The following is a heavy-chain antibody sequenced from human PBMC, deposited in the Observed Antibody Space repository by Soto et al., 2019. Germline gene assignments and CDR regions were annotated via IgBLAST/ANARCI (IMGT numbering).Heavy chain of an antibody. CDR2: ITDSAVST. V-gene: IGHV3-23*01. CDR1: GFTFSNSA. D-gene: IGHD3-16*01. Sequence: EVQLLESGGGLVQPGGSLRLSCAASGFTFSNSALRWVRQAPGKGLEWVSSITDSAVSTYYTDSVKGRFTISRDNSKNTLFVQMNSLRADDAAVYYCVAGEFFDYWCQGTLVTVSS. CDR3: VAGEFFDY. J-gene: IGHJ4*02.